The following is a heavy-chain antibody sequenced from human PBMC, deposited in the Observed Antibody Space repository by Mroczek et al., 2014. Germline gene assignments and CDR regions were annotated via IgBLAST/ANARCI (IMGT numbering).Heavy chain of an antibody. V-gene: IGHV2-5*01. CDR3: AHPSLGADTAMVPPRLDAFDI. Sequence: QITLKESGPTLVKPTQTLTLTCTFSGFSLSTSGVGVGWIRQPPGKALEWLALIYWNDDKRYSPSLKSRLTITKDTSKNQVVLTMTNMDPVDTATYYCAHPSLGADTAMVPPRLDAFDIWGQGTMVTVSS. D-gene: IGHD5-18*01. J-gene: IGHJ3*02. CDR1: GFSLSTSGVG. CDR2: IYWNDDK.